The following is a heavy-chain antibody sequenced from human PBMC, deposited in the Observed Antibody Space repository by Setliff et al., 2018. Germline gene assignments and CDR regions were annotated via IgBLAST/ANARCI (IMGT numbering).Heavy chain of an antibody. J-gene: IGHJ6*02. CDR3: ARSGLKVCSGGSCYFEDRDYYYYGMDV. CDR2: IVVGSGNT. V-gene: IGHV1-58*01. CDR1: GFTFTSSA. Sequence: GASVKVSCKASGFTFTSSAVQWVRQARGQRLEWIGWIVVGSGNTNYAQKFQERVTITRDMSTSTAYMELSSLRSEDTAVYYCARSGLKVCSGGSCYFEDRDYYYYGMDVWGQGTTVTVSS. D-gene: IGHD2-15*01.